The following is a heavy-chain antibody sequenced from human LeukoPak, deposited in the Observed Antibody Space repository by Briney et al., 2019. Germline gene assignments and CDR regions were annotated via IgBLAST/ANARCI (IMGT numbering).Heavy chain of an antibody. J-gene: IGHJ4*02. V-gene: IGHV4-34*01. CDR2: INHSGST. CDR1: GGSFGNYY. Sequence: SETLSLTCAVYGGSFGNYYWSWIRQPPGKRLEWIGEINHSGSTNYNPSLKRRVSVSLDTSKNQFSLILTSVTAADTAVYYCARGGWELPEGYFDSWGQGTLVSVSA. CDR3: ARGGWELPEGYFDS. D-gene: IGHD1-26*01.